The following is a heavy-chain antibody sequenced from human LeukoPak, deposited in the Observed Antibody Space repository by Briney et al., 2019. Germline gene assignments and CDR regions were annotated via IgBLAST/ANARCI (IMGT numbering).Heavy chain of an antibody. Sequence: SETLSLTCTVSGGSLSSSSYSWGWIRQPPGKGLVWIGTIYYGGSTYYNPSLKSRVTISVDTSKNQFSLKLSSVTAADTAVYYCARLGFYSSSSFSYFDYWGQGSLVTVSS. J-gene: IGHJ4*02. V-gene: IGHV4-39*01. D-gene: IGHD6-6*01. CDR1: GGSLSSSSYS. CDR2: IYYGGST. CDR3: ARLGFYSSSSFSYFDY.